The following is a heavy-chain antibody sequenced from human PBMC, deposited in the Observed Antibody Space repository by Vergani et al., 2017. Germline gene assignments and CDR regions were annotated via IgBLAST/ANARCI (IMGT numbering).Heavy chain of an antibody. CDR2: IIPIFGTA. D-gene: IGHD2-21*01. CDR1: GGTFSSYA. J-gene: IGHJ4*02. CDR3: ARDRHIVGLGVDY. Sequence: QVQLVQSGAEVKKPGSSVKVSCKASGGTFSSYAISWVRQAPGQGLEWMGRIIPIFGTANYAQKFQGRVTMTTDTSTSTSYMELRSLRSDDTAVYYCARDRHIVGLGVDYWGQGTLVTVSS. V-gene: IGHV1-69*06.